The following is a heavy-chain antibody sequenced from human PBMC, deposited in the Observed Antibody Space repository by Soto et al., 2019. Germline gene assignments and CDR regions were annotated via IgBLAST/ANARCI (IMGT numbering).Heavy chain of an antibody. CDR2: IIPIFGTA. Sequence: VASVKVSCKASGGTFSSYAISWVRQAPGQGLEWMGGIIPIFGTANYAQKFQGRVTITADESTSTAYMELSSLRSEDTAVYYCARGGVDYYGMDVWGQGTTVTVSS. V-gene: IGHV1-69*13. CDR3: ARGGVDYYGMDV. CDR1: GGTFSSYA. D-gene: IGHD2-8*01. J-gene: IGHJ6*02.